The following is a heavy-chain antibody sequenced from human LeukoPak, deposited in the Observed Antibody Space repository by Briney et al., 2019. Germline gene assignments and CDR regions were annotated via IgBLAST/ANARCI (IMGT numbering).Heavy chain of an antibody. Sequence: SETLSLTCTVSGGSISSYYWRWIRQPPGKGLEWIGYIYYSGSTNYNPSLKSRVTISVDTSKNQFSLKLSSVTAADTAVYYCARGSLGDDYWGQGTLVTISS. V-gene: IGHV4-59*01. CDR2: IYYSGST. CDR1: GGSISSYY. CDR3: ARGSLGDDY. J-gene: IGHJ4*02.